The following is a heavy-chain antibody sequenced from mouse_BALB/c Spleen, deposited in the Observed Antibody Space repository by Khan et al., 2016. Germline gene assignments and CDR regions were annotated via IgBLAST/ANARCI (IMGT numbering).Heavy chain of an antibody. J-gene: IGHJ3*01. CDR2: IYPGDGDT. V-gene: IGHV1-87*01. CDR3: ADALFVY. Sequence: QVQLQQSGAELARPGASVRLSCKASGYTSANYWMQWVKQRPGQGLEWIGSIYPGDGDTRYSQKFKDKATLTADKSSSSAYMHLRSVASEDSAVYYCADALFVYWGKGTLVTVSA. CDR1: GYTSANYW.